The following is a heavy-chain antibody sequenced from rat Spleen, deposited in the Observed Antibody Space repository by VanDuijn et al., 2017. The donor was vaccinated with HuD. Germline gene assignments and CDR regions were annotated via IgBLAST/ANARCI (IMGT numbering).Heavy chain of an antibody. CDR2: LSYDGSKT. CDR1: GFTFSHYD. J-gene: IGHJ4*01. D-gene: IGHD5-1*01. V-gene: IGHV5-20*01. CDR3: TIDRPGALMDA. Sequence: EVQLAESGGGLVQPGRSMKLSCAASGFTFSHYDMAWVRQTPKKGLEWVAFLSYDGSKTFYRDSVKGRFTISRDNAKSTLFLQMDSLRSEDTATYYCTIDRPGALMDAWGQGASVTVSS.